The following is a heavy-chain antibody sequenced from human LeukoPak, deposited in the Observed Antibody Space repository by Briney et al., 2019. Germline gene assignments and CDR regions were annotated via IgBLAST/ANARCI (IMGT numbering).Heavy chain of an antibody. CDR3: ATLITAARPYDAFDI. CDR1: GYTFTSYW. Sequence: GESLKISCKCSGYTFTSYWIGWVRQMPGKGLEWMGIIYPGDSDTRYSPSFQGQVTFSADKSISTAYLQWSSLKASDTAMYYCATLITAARPYDAFDIWGQGTMVTVSS. CDR2: IYPGDSDT. D-gene: IGHD6-13*01. J-gene: IGHJ3*02. V-gene: IGHV5-51*01.